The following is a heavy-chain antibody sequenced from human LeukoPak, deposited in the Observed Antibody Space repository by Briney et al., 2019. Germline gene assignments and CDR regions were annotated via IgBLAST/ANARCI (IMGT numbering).Heavy chain of an antibody. CDR1: AFIFSGHW. J-gene: IGHJ5*02. CDR2: IKEDGSER. CDR3: AGGFGSTSGLNH. D-gene: IGHD2-2*01. Sequence: PGGSLRLSCEGSAFIFSGHWMNWVRQTPGKGLEWVASIKEDGSERQYVDSVKGRFSISRDNSKNTLYLQMNSLRAEDTAVYYCAGGFGSTSGLNHWGQGTLVTVSS. V-gene: IGHV3-7*01.